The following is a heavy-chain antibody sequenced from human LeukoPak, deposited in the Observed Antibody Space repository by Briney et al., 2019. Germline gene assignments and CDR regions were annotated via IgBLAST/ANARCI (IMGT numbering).Heavy chain of an antibody. J-gene: IGHJ4*02. V-gene: IGHV4-59*01. CDR2: IYYSGST. Sequence: SETLSLTCTVSGGSISSYYWSWIRQPPGKGLEWIGYIYYSGSTNYNPSLKSRVTISVDTSKNQFYLKLSSVTAADTAVYYCARVGYDSSGRTSPNTFDYWGQGTLVTVSS. D-gene: IGHD3-22*01. CDR1: GGSISSYY. CDR3: ARVGYDSSGRTSPNTFDY.